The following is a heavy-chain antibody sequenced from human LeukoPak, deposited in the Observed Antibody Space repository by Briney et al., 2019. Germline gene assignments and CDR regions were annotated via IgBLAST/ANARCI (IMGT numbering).Heavy chain of an antibody. V-gene: IGHV3-21*01. J-gene: IGHJ4*02. CDR1: GFTFSSYS. D-gene: IGHD4-17*01. Sequence: GGSLRLSCAASGFTFSSYSMNWVPQAPGKGREWFSSISSSSSYIYYADSVKGRFTISRDNAKNSLYLQMNSLRAEDTAVYYCARVPLYGDYLDYWGQGTLVTVSS. CDR2: ISSSSSYI. CDR3: ARVPLYGDYLDY.